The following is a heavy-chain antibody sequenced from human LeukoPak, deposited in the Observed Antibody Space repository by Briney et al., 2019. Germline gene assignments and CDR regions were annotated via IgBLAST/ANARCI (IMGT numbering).Heavy chain of an antibody. J-gene: IGHJ4*02. CDR2: IYYSGST. Sequence: SETLSLTCTVSGGSISSSSYYWGWIRQPPGKGLEWIGSIYYSGSTYYNPSLKSRVTISVDTSKNQFSLKLSSVTAADTAVYYCARQWSPDYGDYEFDYWGQGTLVTVSS. CDR3: ARQWSPDYGDYEFDY. D-gene: IGHD4-17*01. V-gene: IGHV4-39*01. CDR1: GGSISSSSYY.